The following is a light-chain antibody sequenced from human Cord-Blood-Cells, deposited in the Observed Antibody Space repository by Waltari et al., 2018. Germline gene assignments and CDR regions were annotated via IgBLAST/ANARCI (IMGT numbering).Light chain of an antibody. Sequence: QSALTQPASVSRSPGQPITISRPGTSSDVGSYNLVPWYQQHPGKAPKLMIYEVSKRPSGVSNRFSGSKSDNTASLTISGLQAEDEADYYCCSYAGSSTFGVVFGGGTKLTVL. J-gene: IGLJ2*01. CDR2: EVS. CDR3: CSYAGSSTFGVV. V-gene: IGLV2-23*02. CDR1: SSDVGSYNL.